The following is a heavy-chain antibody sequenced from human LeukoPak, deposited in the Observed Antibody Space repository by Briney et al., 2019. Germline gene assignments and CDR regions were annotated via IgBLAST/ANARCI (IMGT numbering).Heavy chain of an antibody. CDR1: GFTFDDYA. J-gene: IGHJ4*02. CDR2: ISWDSGSI. D-gene: IGHD3-22*01. CDR3: AKGKDSGGYYSFDY. Sequence: QPGRSLRLSCAASGFTFDDYAMHWVRQAPGKGLEWVSGISWDSGSIRYADSVKGRFTISRDNAKNSLYLQMNSLRAEDTALYYCAKGKDSGGYYSFDYWGQGTLVTVSS. V-gene: IGHV3-9*01.